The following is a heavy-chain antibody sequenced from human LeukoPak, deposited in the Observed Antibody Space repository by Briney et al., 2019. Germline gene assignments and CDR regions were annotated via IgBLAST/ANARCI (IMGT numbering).Heavy chain of an antibody. CDR2: IYYSGST. CDR3: ARRPYCGGDCYWVGWFDP. CDR1: GGSISSSRYY. J-gene: IGHJ5*02. Sequence: SETLSLTCTVSGGSISSSRYYWGWIRQPPGKGLEWIGSIYYSGSTYYNPSLKSRVTISVDTSKNQFSLKLSSVTAADTAVYYCARRPYCGGDCYWVGWFDPWGQGTLVTVSS. D-gene: IGHD2-21*02. V-gene: IGHV4-39*01.